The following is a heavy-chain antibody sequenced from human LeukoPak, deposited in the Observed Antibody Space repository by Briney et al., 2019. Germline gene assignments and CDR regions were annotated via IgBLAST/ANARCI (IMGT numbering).Heavy chain of an antibody. CDR2: IIPLYATT. CDR3: ARAPGPGRGGYESSSWYNPAYYYYMDV. J-gene: IGHJ6*03. CDR1: GGTFSTYA. Sequence: GASVKVSCKASGGTFSTYAISWVRQAPGQGLEWMGRIIPLYATTYYAHKFQGRVTITTDESTSTAYMDLSSLRSEDTAVYYCARAPGPGRGGYESSSWYNPAYYYYMDVWGKGTTVTVSS. V-gene: IGHV1-69*05. D-gene: IGHD6-13*01.